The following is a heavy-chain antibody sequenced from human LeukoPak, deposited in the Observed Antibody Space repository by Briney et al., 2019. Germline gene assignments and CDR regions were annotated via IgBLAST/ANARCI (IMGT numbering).Heavy chain of an antibody. J-gene: IGHJ5*02. CDR3: ARDREVLGSSWYNWFDP. V-gene: IGHV3-30-3*01. CDR2: ISYDGSNK. D-gene: IGHD6-13*01. Sequence: GGSLRLSCAASGFTFSSYAMHWVRQAPGKGLEWVAVISYDGSNKYYADSVKGRFTISRDNSKNTLYLHMNSLRAEDTAVYYCARDREVLGSSWYNWFDPWGQGTLVTVSS. CDR1: GFTFSSYA.